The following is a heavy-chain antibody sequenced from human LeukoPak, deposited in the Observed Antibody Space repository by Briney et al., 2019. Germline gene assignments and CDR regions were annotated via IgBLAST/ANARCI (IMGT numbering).Heavy chain of an antibody. CDR2: ISGYNGDA. D-gene: IGHD1-1*01. Sequence: ASVKVSCKASGYSFTSFGISWVRQAPGQGLAWIGWISGYNGDANYARSLQGRITMTRDTSTSTAYMELRSLRSDGTAVYYCARDLVKIQVNYFDLWGQGTLVTVSS. J-gene: IGHJ4*02. V-gene: IGHV1-18*04. CDR3: ARDLVKIQVNYFDL. CDR1: GYSFTSFG.